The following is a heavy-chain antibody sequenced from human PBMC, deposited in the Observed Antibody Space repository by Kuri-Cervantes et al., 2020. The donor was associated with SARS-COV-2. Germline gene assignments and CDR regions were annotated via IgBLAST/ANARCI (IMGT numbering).Heavy chain of an antibody. D-gene: IGHD2-2*01. V-gene: IGHV1-69*13. J-gene: IGHJ6*02. CDR1: GGTFSSYA. CDR3: ARGGRGYCSSTSSYNYYYYGMDV. CDR2: IIPIFGTA. Sequence: SVKVSCKASGGTFSSYAISWVRQAPGQGLEWMGGIIPIFGTANYAQKFQGRVTITADESTSTAYMELSSLRSEDTAVYYCARGGRGYCSSTSSYNYYYYGMDVWGQGTTVTVSS.